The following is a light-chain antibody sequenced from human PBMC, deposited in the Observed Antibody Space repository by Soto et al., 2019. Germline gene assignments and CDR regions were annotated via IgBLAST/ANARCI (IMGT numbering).Light chain of an antibody. J-gene: IGKJ5*01. Sequence: MARTPSSLSASLRKRITITCRASQSISSYLNWYQQKPGKAPKLLIYAASSLQRGVPSTFSGGGSWTDFTPTIGSLQPEDFATYYCQPSYSSLTSGQGTRLEIK. CDR3: QPSYSSLT. V-gene: IGKV1-39*01. CDR1: QSISSY. CDR2: AAS.